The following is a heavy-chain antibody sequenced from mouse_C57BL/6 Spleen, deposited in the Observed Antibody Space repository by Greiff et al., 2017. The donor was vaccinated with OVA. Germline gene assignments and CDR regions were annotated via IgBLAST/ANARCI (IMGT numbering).Heavy chain of an antibody. CDR1: GYTFTSYW. D-gene: IGHD1-1*01. V-gene: IGHV1-61*01. CDR2: IYPSDSET. Sequence: VQLKQPGAELVRPGSSVKLSCKASGYTFTSYWMDWVKQRPGQGLEWIGNIYPSDSETHYNQKFKDKATLTVDKSSSTAYMQLSSLTSEDSAVYYCARGPFITTVVAPYAMDYWGQGTSVTVSS. CDR3: ARGPFITTVVAPYAMDY. J-gene: IGHJ4*01.